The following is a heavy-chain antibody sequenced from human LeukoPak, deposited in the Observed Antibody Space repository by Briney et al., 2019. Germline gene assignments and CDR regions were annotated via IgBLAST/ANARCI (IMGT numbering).Heavy chain of an antibody. J-gene: IGHJ4*02. D-gene: IGHD2-2*01. CDR3: ARDPGTYQLLPYYFDY. Sequence: ASVKVSCKASGYTFTSYGISWVRQAPGQGLEWMGWISAYNGNTNYAQKLQGRVTMTTDTSTSTAYMELRSLRSDDTAVYYCARDPGTYQLLPYYFDYWGQGTLVTVSS. CDR1: GYTFTSYG. V-gene: IGHV1-18*01. CDR2: ISAYNGNT.